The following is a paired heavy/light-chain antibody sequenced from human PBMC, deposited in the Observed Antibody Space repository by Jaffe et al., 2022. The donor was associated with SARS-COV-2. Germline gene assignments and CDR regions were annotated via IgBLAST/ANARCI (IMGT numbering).Heavy chain of an antibody. Sequence: EVQLVESGGGLVQTGGSLRLSCAASGFAFTNSAMHWVRQAPGKGLEWVSVISSGGYGTYYADSMRGRFTISRDNSKNTLYLQMNSLRAEDTAAYFCAKGGWRSDYGGSGFGYHFDYWGQGILVTVSS. D-gene: IGHD1-26*01. J-gene: IGHJ4*02. V-gene: IGHV3-23*04. CDR2: ISSGGYGT. CDR3: AKGGWRSDYGGSGFGYHFDY. CDR1: GFAFTNSA.
Light chain of an antibody. CDR3: TSYTSSNTWV. CDR2: DVS. Sequence: QSALTQPASVSGSPGQSITISCTGTSSDVGSYNYVSWYQQHPGKAPEVMIYDVSNRPSGVSDRFSGSKSGNTASLSISGLQAEDEADYYCTSYTSSNTWVFGGGTKLTVL. V-gene: IGLV2-14*03. CDR1: SSDVGSYNY. J-gene: IGLJ3*02.